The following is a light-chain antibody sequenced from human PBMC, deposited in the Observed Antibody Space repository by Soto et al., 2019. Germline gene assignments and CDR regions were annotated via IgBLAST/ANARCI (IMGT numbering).Light chain of an antibody. Sequence: EIVMTQSPDTLSVAPGERATLSCRASQSVSNNLAWYQQKPGQAPRLLIYGASTRATGIPARFSGSGSGTEFILTISSLQSKDFAVYYCQQYNTWSPLTFGGGTKVETK. CDR2: GAS. CDR3: QQYNTWSPLT. V-gene: IGKV3-15*01. CDR1: QSVSNN. J-gene: IGKJ4*01.